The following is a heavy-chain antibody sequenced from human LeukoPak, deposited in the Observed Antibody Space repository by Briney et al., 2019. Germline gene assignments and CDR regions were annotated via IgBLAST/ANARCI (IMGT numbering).Heavy chain of an antibody. D-gene: IGHD3-10*01. CDR2: INSDGSST. V-gene: IGHV3-74*01. J-gene: IGHJ4*02. CDR1: GFSFSRYW. Sequence: GGSLRLSCAASGFSFSRYWMHWVRQAPGKGLVWVSRINSDGSSTSYADSVKGRFTISRDNAKNTLYLQMNSLRAEDTAVYYCAREDYGSGSYEFDYWGQGTLVTVSS. CDR3: AREDYGSGSYEFDY.